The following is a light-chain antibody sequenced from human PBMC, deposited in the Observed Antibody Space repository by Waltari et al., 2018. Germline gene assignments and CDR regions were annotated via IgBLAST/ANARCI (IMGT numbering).Light chain of an antibody. Sequence: QQPEKGPRYLMNVNIEGGHNTGVGIPDRFSGSSSGAERYLTISSLQSEDEADYYCQTGGHGTWVFGGGTRLTVL. CDR3: QTGGHGTWV. V-gene: IGLV4-69*01. J-gene: IGLJ3*02. CDR2: VNIEGGH.